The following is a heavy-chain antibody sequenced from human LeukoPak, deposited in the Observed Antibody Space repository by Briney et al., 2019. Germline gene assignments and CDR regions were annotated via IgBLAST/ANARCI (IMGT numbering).Heavy chain of an antibody. Sequence: GGSLRLSCAASGFTFSSYSMNWVRQAPGKGLEWVSGISGSGGSTYYADSVKGRFTISRDNSKNTLYLQMNSLRAEDTAVYYCAKDGNSSWRFDYWGQGTLVTVSS. CDR1: GFTFSSYS. D-gene: IGHD6-13*01. J-gene: IGHJ4*02. CDR2: ISGSGGST. V-gene: IGHV3-23*01. CDR3: AKDGNSSWRFDY.